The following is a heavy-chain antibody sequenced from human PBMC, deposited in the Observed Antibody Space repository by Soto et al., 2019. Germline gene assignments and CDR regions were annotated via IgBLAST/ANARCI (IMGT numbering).Heavy chain of an antibody. CDR1: GGSISSYY. Sequence: SETLSLTCTVSGGSISSYYWSWIRQPPGKGLEWFGYIYYTGLSNSNPSLNSRVTMSVDTSKNQFSLKLSSVTAADTAVYYCASHSSHWPFFDFWGQGTLVTVSS. CDR2: IYYTGLS. D-gene: IGHD6-13*01. CDR3: ASHSSHWPFFDF. V-gene: IGHV4-59*01. J-gene: IGHJ4*02.